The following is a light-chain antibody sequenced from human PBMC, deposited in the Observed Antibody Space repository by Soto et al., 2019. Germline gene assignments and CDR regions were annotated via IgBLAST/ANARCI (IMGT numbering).Light chain of an antibody. CDR1: QSVGSY. J-gene: IGKJ5*01. Sequence: ETVLTQSPVTLSLSPGERATLSCRASQSVGSYLAWYQQKPGQAPRLLIYDASSRAPGVPARFSDSGSGTDFTLTISSLEPEDFAVYYCQQRSNRFPITFGQGTRLEIK. V-gene: IGKV3-11*01. CDR2: DAS. CDR3: QQRSNRFPIT.